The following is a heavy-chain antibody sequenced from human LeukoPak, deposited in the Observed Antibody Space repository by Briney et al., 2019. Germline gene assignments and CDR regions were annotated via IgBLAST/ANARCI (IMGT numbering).Heavy chain of an antibody. CDR3: AKDGCSSTSCYVNYMDV. CDR1: GFTFSSYG. CDR2: IRYDGSNK. V-gene: IGHV3-30*02. Sequence: GGSLRLSCAASGFTFSSYGMHWVRQAPGKGLEWVAFIRYDGSNKYYADSVKGRFTISRDNSKNTLYLQMNSLRAEDTAVYYCAKDGCSSTSCYVNYMDVWGKGTTVTVSS. D-gene: IGHD2-2*01. J-gene: IGHJ6*03.